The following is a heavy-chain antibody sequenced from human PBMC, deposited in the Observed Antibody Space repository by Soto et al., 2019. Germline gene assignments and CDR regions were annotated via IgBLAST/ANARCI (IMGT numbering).Heavy chain of an antibody. Sequence: SETLSLTCTVSGGSISSGGYYWSWIRQHPGKGLEWIGYIYYSGSTYYNPSLKSRVTISVDTSKNQFSLKLSSVTAADTAVYYCASSPPIVVVPAAMAPGYYYYMDVWGKGTTVTLSS. CDR3: ASSPPIVVVPAAMAPGYYYYMDV. V-gene: IGHV4-31*03. CDR1: GGSISSGGYY. J-gene: IGHJ6*03. D-gene: IGHD2-2*01. CDR2: IYYSGST.